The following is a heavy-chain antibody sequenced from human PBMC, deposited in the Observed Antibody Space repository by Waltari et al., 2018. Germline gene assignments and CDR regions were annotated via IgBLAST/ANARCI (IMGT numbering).Heavy chain of an antibody. Sequence: EVQLVESGGGLVQPGGSLRLSCAASGFTFKNFAMSWVRQAPGKGLEWVSTITESGDTFYADSVKGRFATSRDNYKNTLPLQMNSLRAEDTAVYYCAKRWAIYYFEYWGQGNLVTVSS. J-gene: IGHJ4*02. D-gene: IGHD3-9*01. CDR1: GFTFKNFA. CDR3: AKRWAIYYFEY. V-gene: IGHV3-23*04. CDR2: ITESGDT.